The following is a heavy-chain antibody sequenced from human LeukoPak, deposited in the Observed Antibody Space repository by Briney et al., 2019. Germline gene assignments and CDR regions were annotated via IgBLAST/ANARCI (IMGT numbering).Heavy chain of an antibody. CDR2: ISFDGSDK. J-gene: IGHJ4*02. V-gene: IGHV3-30*04. CDR3: AKDRGRYYYDSSGYVFDY. CDR1: GFTFSSYA. D-gene: IGHD3-22*01. Sequence: PGGSLRLSCAASGFTFSSYAMHWVCQAPGKGLEWVALISFDGSDKYYADSVKGRCTISRDNSKNTLYLQMNSLRAEDTAVYYCAKDRGRYYYDSSGYVFDYWGQGTLVTVSS.